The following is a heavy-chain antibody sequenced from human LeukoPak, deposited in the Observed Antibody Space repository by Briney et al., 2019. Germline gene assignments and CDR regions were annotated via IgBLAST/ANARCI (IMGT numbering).Heavy chain of an antibody. D-gene: IGHD2-2*01. CDR1: GFTFSSYS. Sequence: PGGSLRLSCAASGFTFSSYSMNWVRQAPGKGLEWVSSISSSSSYIYYADSVKGRFTISRDNAKNSLYLQMNSLRAEDTAVYYCARDSIVVVPAARSTYYYYYMDVWGKGTTVTVS. CDR2: ISSSSSYI. V-gene: IGHV3-21*01. J-gene: IGHJ6*03. CDR3: ARDSIVVVPAARSTYYYYYMDV.